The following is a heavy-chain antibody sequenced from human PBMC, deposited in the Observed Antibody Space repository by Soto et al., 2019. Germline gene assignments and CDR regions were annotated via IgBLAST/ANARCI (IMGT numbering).Heavy chain of an antibody. V-gene: IGHV3-21*01. Sequence: PGGSLRLSCAASGFTFSSYSMDWVRQAPGKGLEWVSSISSSSSNLYYADSVKGRFTISRDNAKNSLYLQMTSLRAEDTAVYYCARDGDWNFDYWGQGTLVTAPQ. CDR1: GFTFSSYS. J-gene: IGHJ4*02. D-gene: IGHD2-21*02. CDR3: ARDGDWNFDY. CDR2: ISSSSSNL.